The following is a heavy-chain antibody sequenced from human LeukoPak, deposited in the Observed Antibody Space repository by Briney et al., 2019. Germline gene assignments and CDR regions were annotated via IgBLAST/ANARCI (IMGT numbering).Heavy chain of an antibody. CDR2: INWNGGST. Sequence: GGSLRLSCAASGFTFDDYGMSWVRQAPGKGLEWVSGINWNGGSTGYADSVKGRFTISRDNAKNSLYLQMNSLRAEDTALYYCARFYYYDSSGYPLDAFDIWGQGTMVTVSS. CDR1: GFTFDDYG. D-gene: IGHD3-22*01. CDR3: ARFYYYDSSGYPLDAFDI. J-gene: IGHJ3*02. V-gene: IGHV3-20*04.